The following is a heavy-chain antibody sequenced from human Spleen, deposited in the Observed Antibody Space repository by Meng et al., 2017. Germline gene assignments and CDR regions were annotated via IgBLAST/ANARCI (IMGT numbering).Heavy chain of an antibody. D-gene: IGHD3-10*01. Sequence: QVQLVQSGAEVKKPGASVKVSCKASGYTFTSYGITWVRQAPGQGLEWMGWISSYNGNTNYAQRLQGRVTLTTDTSTTTAYMDVRSLRSDDTAVYYRARVSDSGNYMDYWGQGTLVTVSS. V-gene: IGHV1-18*01. CDR3: ARVSDSGNYMDY. CDR2: ISSYNGNT. CDR1: GYTFTSYG. J-gene: IGHJ4*02.